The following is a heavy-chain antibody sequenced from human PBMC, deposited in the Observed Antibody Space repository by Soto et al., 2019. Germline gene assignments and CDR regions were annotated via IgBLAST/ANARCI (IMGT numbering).Heavy chain of an antibody. J-gene: IGHJ4*02. Sequence: GSLRLSCAASGFTFSDYYMSWIRQAPGKGLEWVSSITSSGSTTYYTDSVKGRFTISRDNAKNSLYLQMNSLRAEDTAVYYCARERYSYGPYYFDYWGQGTLVTVSS. CDR1: GFTFSDYY. D-gene: IGHD5-18*01. V-gene: IGHV3-11*01. CDR2: ITSSGSTT. CDR3: ARERYSYGPYYFDY.